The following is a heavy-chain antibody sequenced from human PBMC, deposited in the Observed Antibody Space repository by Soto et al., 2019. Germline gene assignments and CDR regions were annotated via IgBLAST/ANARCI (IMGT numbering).Heavy chain of an antibody. CDR3: ARAPKVSGSSQTRPDF. Sequence: ETLSLTCSIYSGSFSGYYWSWIRQPPGKGLEWIGEVSQSGNTNYSPSLKSRVSISIDTSKKQFSLNLASVSAADTAVYYCARAPKVSGSSQTRPDFWGQGTLVTVSS. J-gene: IGHJ4*02. CDR2: VSQSGNT. CDR1: SGSFSGYY. V-gene: IGHV4-34*01. D-gene: IGHD6-6*01.